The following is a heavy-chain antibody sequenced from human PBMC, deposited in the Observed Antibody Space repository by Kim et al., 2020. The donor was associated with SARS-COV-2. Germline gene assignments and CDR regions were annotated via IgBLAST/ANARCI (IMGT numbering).Heavy chain of an antibody. Sequence: GGSLRLSCAASGFSFSDLYMTWIRQAPGKGLEWLSHISGSSHNTQYADSVKGRFTISRDNAKNSLYLHMNSLRVEDTAVYYCATTGPIGVVANYWGQGT. V-gene: IGHV3-11*03. CDR2: ISGSSHNT. D-gene: IGHD2-15*01. CDR1: GFSFSDLY. CDR3: ATTGPIGVVANY. J-gene: IGHJ4*02.